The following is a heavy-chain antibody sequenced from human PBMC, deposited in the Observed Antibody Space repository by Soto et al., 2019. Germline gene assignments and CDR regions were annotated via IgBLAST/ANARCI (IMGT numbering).Heavy chain of an antibody. V-gene: IGHV1-2*04. CDR1: GYTFIGYY. D-gene: IGHD6-6*01. CDR2: INPNSGGT. CDR3: ARGGQLARYYYGMDV. J-gene: IGHJ6*02. Sequence: QVQLVQSGAEVKKPGASVKVSCKASGYTFIGYYMHWVRQAPGQGLEWMGWINPNSGGTNYAQKFQGWVTMTRDTSISTAYMELSRLRSDDTAVYYCARGGQLARYYYGMDVWGQGTTVTVSS.